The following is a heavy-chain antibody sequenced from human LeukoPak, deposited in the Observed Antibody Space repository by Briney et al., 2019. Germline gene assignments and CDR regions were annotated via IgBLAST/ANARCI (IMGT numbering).Heavy chain of an antibody. D-gene: IGHD3-22*01. Sequence: SETLSLTCAVSGGSFSGYYWSWIRQPPGKGLEWIGEINHSGSTNYNPSLKSRVTISVDTSKNQFSLKLSSVTAADTAVYYCAPPDYYDSSGYYYTLGDWGQGTLVTVSS. CDR1: GGSFSGYY. CDR3: APPDYYDSSGYYYTLGD. CDR2: INHSGST. V-gene: IGHV4-34*01. J-gene: IGHJ4*02.